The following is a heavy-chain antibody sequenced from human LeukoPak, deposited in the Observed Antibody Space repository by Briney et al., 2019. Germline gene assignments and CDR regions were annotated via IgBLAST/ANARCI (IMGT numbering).Heavy chain of an antibody. CDR3: AMIEQVVSNVEGGY. V-gene: IGHV3-7*01. CDR2: IKQDGSMK. Sequence: GGSLRLSCAASGFSFSNYWMSWVRQAPGKGLEWVANIKQDGSMKGYVDSVKGRFTISRDNTKNSLYLQMNSLRADDTAVYFCAMIEQVVSNVEGGYWGQGTLVTVSS. J-gene: IGHJ4*02. CDR1: GFSFSNYW. D-gene: IGHD6-6*01.